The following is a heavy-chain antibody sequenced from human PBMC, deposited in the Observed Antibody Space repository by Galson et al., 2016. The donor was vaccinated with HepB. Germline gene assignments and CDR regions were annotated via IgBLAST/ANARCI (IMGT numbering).Heavy chain of an antibody. CDR3: ARVSPARDLWSREFYDY. J-gene: IGHJ4*02. CDR2: FYSSGTT. CDR1: GASVTDYY. Sequence: SETLSLTCAVSGASVTDYYWSWIRQPAGNGLEWVGRFYSSGTTNYNPSLRSRVAMSIATSANLFSLKLVSVTAADTAVYYCARVSPARDLWSREFYDYWGQGALVTVSS. D-gene: IGHD3-10*01. V-gene: IGHV4-4*07.